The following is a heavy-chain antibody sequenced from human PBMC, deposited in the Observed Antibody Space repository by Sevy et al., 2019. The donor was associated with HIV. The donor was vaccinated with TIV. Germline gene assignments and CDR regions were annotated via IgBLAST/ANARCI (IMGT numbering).Heavy chain of an antibody. D-gene: IGHD1-26*01. CDR1: GYTFTGYY. CDR2: LNPNSGAT. Sequence: ASVKVSCKASGYTFTGYYIHWVRQAPGQGLEWMGRLNPNSGATNYAQKFQGRVTMTRDTSISSAYMELSRLRSDDTAVYYCASNSGSYPFDSWGQRTLVTVSS. CDR3: ASNSGSYPFDS. V-gene: IGHV1-2*06. J-gene: IGHJ4*02.